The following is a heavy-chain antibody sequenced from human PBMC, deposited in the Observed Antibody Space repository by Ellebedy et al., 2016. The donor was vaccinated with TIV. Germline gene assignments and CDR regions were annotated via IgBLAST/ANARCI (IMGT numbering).Heavy chain of an antibody. CDR1: GFTFSRYW. CDR3: AKQSIVAGPSVPDI. D-gene: IGHD5-12*01. Sequence: PGGSLRLSCAASGFTFSRYWMSWFRQAPGKGLEWVANIKQDASEIYYVDSVKGRFTISRDNAKTSLYLQMSSLRADDTVVYYCAKQSIVAGPSVPDIWGQGTMVTVSS. J-gene: IGHJ3*02. CDR2: IKQDASEI. V-gene: IGHV3-7*03.